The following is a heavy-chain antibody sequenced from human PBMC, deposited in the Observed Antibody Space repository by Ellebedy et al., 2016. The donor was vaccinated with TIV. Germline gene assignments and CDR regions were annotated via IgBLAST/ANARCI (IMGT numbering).Heavy chain of an antibody. V-gene: IGHV3-7*01. J-gene: IGHJ5*02. CDR3: ARRGSYGDYAVQVNSWFDT. Sequence: GESLKISCAASGFSFRSYWMSWVRQAPGKELEWVANIYQDGSDQYYADSVKGRFTISRDNANKSLFLQMNSLRVDDTAVYYCARRGSYGDYAVQVNSWFDTWGQGTLVSVSS. CDR2: IYQDGSDQ. CDR1: GFSFRSYW. D-gene: IGHD4-17*01.